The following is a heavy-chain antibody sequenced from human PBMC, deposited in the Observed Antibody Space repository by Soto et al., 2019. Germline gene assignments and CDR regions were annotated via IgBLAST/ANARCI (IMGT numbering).Heavy chain of an antibody. CDR2: LYYGRSA. J-gene: IGHJ4*02. Sequence: QVQLQESGPGLVKPSETLSLTCAVSGDSISSYYCMWIRQPPGKGLESIGYLYYGRSANYNPSLKXRLTXSXNTSTNQCSLTLSSMTAEDTAVYYCALRSMAVVPEYWGQGTLVTVSS. CDR1: GDSISSYY. D-gene: IGHD3-22*01. V-gene: IGHV4-59*01. CDR3: ALRSMAVVPEY.